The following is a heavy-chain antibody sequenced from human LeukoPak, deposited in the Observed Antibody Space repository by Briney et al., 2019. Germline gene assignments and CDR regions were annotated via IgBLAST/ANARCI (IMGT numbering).Heavy chain of an antibody. CDR1: GFTFSSYW. Sequence: GGSLRLSCAASGFTFSSYWMHWVRQAPGKGLVWVSRINSDGSSTSYADSVKGRFTISRDNAKNSLYLQMNSLRAEDTAVYYCAKAAQVAGRPNLGGHFDYWGQGTLVTVSS. J-gene: IGHJ4*02. D-gene: IGHD6-6*01. CDR3: AKAAQVAGRPNLGGHFDY. V-gene: IGHV3-74*01. CDR2: INSDGSST.